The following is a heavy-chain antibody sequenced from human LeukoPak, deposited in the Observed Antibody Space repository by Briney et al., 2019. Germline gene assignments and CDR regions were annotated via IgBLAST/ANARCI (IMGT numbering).Heavy chain of an antibody. Sequence: SETLSLTCAVSGYSISSGYYWGWIRQPPGKGLEWIGSIYHSGSTYYNPSLKSRVTISVDTSKNQFSLKLSSVTAGDTAVYYCARLTYSGPHYFDYWGQGTLVTVSP. J-gene: IGHJ4*02. V-gene: IGHV4-38-2*01. CDR2: IYHSGST. CDR3: ARLTYSGPHYFDY. CDR1: GYSISSGYY. D-gene: IGHD4-11*01.